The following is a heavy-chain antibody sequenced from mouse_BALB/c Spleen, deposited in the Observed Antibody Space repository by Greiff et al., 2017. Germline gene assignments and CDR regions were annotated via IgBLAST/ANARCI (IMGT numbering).Heavy chain of an antibody. V-gene: IGHV4-1*02. D-gene: IGHD2-1*01. CDR3: ARQGDYGNYGVFYAMDY. J-gene: IGHJ4*01. CDR1: GFDFSRYW. CDR2: INPDSSTI. Sequence: EVKLLESGGGLVQPGGSLKLSCAASGFDFSRYWMSWVRQAPGKGLEWIGEINPDSSTINYTPSLKDKFIISRDNAKNTLYLQMSKVRSEDTALYYCARQGDYGNYGVFYAMDYWGQGTSVTVSS.